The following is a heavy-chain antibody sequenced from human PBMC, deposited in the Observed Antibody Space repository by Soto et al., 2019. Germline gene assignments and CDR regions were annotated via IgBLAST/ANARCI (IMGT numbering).Heavy chain of an antibody. CDR2: ISYDGSNK. Sequence: GGSLRLSCAASGFTFSSYGMHRVRQAPGKGLEWVAVISYDGSNKYYADSVKGRFTISRDNSKNTLYLQMNSLRAEDTAVYYCAKVQPLPKFWSGYKSVNYGMDVWGQGTTVTVSS. J-gene: IGHJ6*02. CDR1: GFTFSSYG. CDR3: AKVQPLPKFWSGYKSVNYGMDV. V-gene: IGHV3-30*18. D-gene: IGHD3-3*01.